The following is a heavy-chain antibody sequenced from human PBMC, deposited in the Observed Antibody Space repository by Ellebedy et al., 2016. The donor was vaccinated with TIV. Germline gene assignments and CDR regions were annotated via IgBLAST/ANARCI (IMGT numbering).Heavy chain of an antibody. D-gene: IGHD6-19*01. Sequence: GESLKISCVVSGFTFNNYAMHWVRQAPGKGLEWVAIISYDGSSKYYADSVKGRFTISRDNSMTTLYLEMNSLRAEDTAVYYCARDLDKSSGWYGGAAYWGQGTLVTVSS. CDR1: GFTFNNYA. CDR3: ARDLDKSSGWYGGAAY. J-gene: IGHJ4*02. V-gene: IGHV3-30-3*01. CDR2: ISYDGSSK.